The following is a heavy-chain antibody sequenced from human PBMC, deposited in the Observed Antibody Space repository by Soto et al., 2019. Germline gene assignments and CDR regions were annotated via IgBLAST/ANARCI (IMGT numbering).Heavy chain of an antibody. J-gene: IGHJ6*02. V-gene: IGHV3-20*04. CDR3: ARLVGAASYYYYGMDV. CDR2: INWNGGST. CDR1: GFTVSANH. D-gene: IGHD1-26*01. Sequence: PGGSLRLSCAASGFTVSANHMSWVRQAPGEGLEWVSGINWNGGSTGYADSVKGRFTISRDNAKNSLYLQMNSLRAEDTALYYCARLVGAASYYYYGMDVWGQGTTVTVSS.